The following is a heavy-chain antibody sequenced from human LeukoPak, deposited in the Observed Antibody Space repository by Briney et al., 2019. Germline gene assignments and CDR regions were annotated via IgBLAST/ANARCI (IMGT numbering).Heavy chain of an antibody. CDR3: AKAALMETSREGVDY. Sequence: GGSLRLSCAAPGFTFSSYVMSWVRQAPGKGLEWVSSITGSGGGTYYADSVKGRFTISRDNSKNTLFLQLDSLRAEDTAVYYCAKAALMETSREGVDYWGQGTLVTVSS. CDR1: GFTFSSYV. V-gene: IGHV3-23*01. D-gene: IGHD2-8*01. CDR2: ITGSGGGT. J-gene: IGHJ4*02.